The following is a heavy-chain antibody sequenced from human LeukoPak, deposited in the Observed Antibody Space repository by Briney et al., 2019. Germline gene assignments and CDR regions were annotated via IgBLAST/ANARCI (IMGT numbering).Heavy chain of an antibody. CDR1: GYTFTGYY. CDR3: ARDFYCSSTSCYAYYFDY. J-gene: IGHJ4*02. D-gene: IGHD2-2*01. CDR2: INPNSGGT. Sequence: ASVKVSCKASGYTFTGYYMHWMRQAPGQGLEWMGWINPNSGGTNYAQKFQGRVTMTRDTSISTAYMELSRLRSDDTAVYYCARDFYCSSTSCYAYYFDYWGQGTLVTVSS. V-gene: IGHV1-2*02.